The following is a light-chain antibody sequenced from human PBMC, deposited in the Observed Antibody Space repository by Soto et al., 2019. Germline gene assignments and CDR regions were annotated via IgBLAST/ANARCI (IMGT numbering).Light chain of an antibody. CDR1: QSVSSN. CDR2: GAS. Sequence: EIVMTQSPATLSVSPGERATLSCRASQSVSSNLAWYHQKPGQAPRLLIYGASTRATGIPARFSGSGSGTEFTLTISSLQSEDFAVFYCQQYKNWPRTFGQGTKVEIK. J-gene: IGKJ1*01. V-gene: IGKV3-15*01. CDR3: QQYKNWPRT.